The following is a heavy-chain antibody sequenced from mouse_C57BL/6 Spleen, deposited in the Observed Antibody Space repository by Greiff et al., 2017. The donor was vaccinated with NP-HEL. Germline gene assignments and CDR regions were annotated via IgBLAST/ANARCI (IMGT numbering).Heavy chain of an antibody. V-gene: IGHV3-6*01. Sequence: DVQLQESGPGLVKPSQSLSLTCSVTGYSITSGYYWNWIRQFPGNKLEWMGYISYDGSNNYNPSLKNRISITRDTSKNQFFLKLNSVTTEDTATYYCSYYYGSSYFDYWGQGTTLTVSS. CDR3: SYYYGSSYFDY. D-gene: IGHD1-1*01. CDR2: ISYDGSN. CDR1: GYSITSGYY. J-gene: IGHJ2*01.